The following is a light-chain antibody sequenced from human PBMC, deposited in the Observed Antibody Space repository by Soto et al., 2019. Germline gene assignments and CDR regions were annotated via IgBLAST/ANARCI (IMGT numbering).Light chain of an antibody. J-gene: IGKJ1*01. CDR3: QQYGSSSTWT. Sequence: EIVLTQSPGTLSLSPGERATLSCRASQSVSSAYLAWYQHKPGQPPTLLIYAASSRVTGIPDRFSGSGSGTDFTLXXXXLEPEDFAVYYCQQYGSSSTWTFGQGTKVEIK. CDR1: QSVSSAY. CDR2: AAS. V-gene: IGKV3-20*01.